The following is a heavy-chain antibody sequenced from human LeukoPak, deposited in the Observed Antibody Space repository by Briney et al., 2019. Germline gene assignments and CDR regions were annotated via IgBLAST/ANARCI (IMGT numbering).Heavy chain of an antibody. CDR3: ARDISGSYYFDY. J-gene: IGHJ4*02. D-gene: IGHD1-26*01. CDR2: ISYDGSNK. Sequence: GGSLRLSCAASGFTFSSYAMHWVRQAPGKGLEWVAVISYDGSNKYYADSVKGRFTISRDNSKNTLYPQMNSLRAEDTAVYYCARDISGSYYFDYWGQGTLVTVSS. V-gene: IGHV3-30*01. CDR1: GFTFSSYA.